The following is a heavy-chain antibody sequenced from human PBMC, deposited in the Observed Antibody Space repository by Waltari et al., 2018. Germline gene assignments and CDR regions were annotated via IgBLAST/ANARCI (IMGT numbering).Heavy chain of an antibody. CDR2: IKPSGGST. D-gene: IGHD2-2*01. V-gene: IGHV1-46*01. CDR1: GYTFTSYY. CDR3: AREGDIVVVPAALYYYYGMDV. Sequence: QVQLVQSGAEVKKPGASVKVSCKASGYTFTSYYMHWVRQAPGQGLEWMGIIKPSGGSTSYAQKFQGRVTMTRDTSTSTVYMELSSLRSEDTAVYYCAREGDIVVVPAALYYYYGMDVWGQGTTVTVSS. J-gene: IGHJ6*02.